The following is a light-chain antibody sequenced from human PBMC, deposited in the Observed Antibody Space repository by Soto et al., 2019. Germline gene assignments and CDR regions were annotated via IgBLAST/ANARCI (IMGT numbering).Light chain of an antibody. V-gene: IGKV3-20*01. CDR1: QRASRQY. CDR3: QQYGDWPPET. Sequence: VLTQSPDTLSLSPGDRVTLSCRANQRASRQYLSWYQQRPGQPPRLLIYSVSMRADGIPDRFSGSGSGSEFTLSISSLQSEDVAVYYCQQYGDWPPETFGQGTKLEI. CDR2: SVS. J-gene: IGKJ2*01.